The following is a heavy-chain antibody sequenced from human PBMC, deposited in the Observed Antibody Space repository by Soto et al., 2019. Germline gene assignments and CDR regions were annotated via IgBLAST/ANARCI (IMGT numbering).Heavy chain of an antibody. CDR2: IYYSGST. CDR3: ARDSRTPSGGMDV. V-gene: IGHV4-30-4*01. Sequence: SETLSLTCTVSGDFINSGDYHWSWIRQPPGKGLEWIGAIYYSGSTYYNPSLKSRIRISIDTSKNQFSLKLSSVTAADTAVYYCARDSRTPSGGMDVWGQGTTVTVSS. CDR1: GDFINSGDYH. J-gene: IGHJ6*02.